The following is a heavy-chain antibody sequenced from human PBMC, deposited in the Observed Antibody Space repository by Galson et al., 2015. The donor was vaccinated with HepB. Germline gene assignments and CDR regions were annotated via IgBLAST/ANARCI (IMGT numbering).Heavy chain of an antibody. D-gene: IGHD3-3*01. V-gene: IGHV1-46*01. Sequence: SVKVSCKAPGYTFTSYYMHWVRQAPGQGLEWMGIINPSGGSTSYAQKFQGRVTMTRDTSTSTVYMEMSSLRSEDTAVYYCARDAGWRKDVWGKGTTVTVSS. CDR3: ARDAGWRKDV. CDR1: GYTFTSYY. CDR2: INPSGGST. J-gene: IGHJ6*04.